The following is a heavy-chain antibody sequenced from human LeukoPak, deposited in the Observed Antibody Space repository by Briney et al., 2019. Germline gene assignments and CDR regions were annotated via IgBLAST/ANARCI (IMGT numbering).Heavy chain of an antibody. Sequence: GGSLRLSCAASGFTFSSYSMNWVRQAPGEGLEWVSYISSSSTYIYYADSVRGRFTISRDNAKNSLYLQMNSLRAEDTALYYCARVRDSYGYYYYMDVWGKGTTVTVSS. CDR1: GFTFSSYS. CDR2: ISSSSTYI. CDR3: ARVRDSYGYYYYMDV. D-gene: IGHD5-18*01. V-gene: IGHV3-21*06. J-gene: IGHJ6*03.